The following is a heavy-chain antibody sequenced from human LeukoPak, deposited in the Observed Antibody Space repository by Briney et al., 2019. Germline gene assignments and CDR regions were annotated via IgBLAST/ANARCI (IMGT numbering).Heavy chain of an antibody. CDR3: ARMTTGHDY. CDR2: VNHSGYT. V-gene: IGHV4-34*01. J-gene: IGHJ4*02. CDR1: GTSFTSYY. Sequence: SETLSLTCGVSGTSFTSYYWSWIRQTAGKGLEWIGEVNHSGYTNMNPSLKSRVTISVDTSKNQLSLMMTSVTAADTAVYFCARMTTGHDYWGQGTLVTVYS. D-gene: IGHD4-17*01.